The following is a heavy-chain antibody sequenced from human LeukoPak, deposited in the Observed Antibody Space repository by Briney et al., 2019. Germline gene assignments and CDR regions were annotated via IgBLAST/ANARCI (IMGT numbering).Heavy chain of an antibody. D-gene: IGHD3-22*01. CDR1: GGSISSGSYY. CDR2: IYTSGST. CDR3: ARDSYYYDSSGYSRYCYYYMDV. J-gene: IGHJ6*03. V-gene: IGHV4-61*02. Sequence: PSETLSLTCTVSGGSISSGSYYWSWIRQPAGKGLEWIGRIYTSGSTNYNPSLKSRVTISVDTSKNQFSLKLSSVTAADTAVYYCARDSYYYDSSGYSRYCYYYMDVWGKGTTVTVSS.